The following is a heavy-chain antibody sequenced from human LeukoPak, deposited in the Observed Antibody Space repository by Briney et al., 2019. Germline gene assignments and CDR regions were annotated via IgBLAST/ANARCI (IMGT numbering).Heavy chain of an antibody. V-gene: IGHV3-23*01. CDR3: AKAGDYDFWSAQRYYYYMDV. D-gene: IGHD3-3*01. J-gene: IGHJ6*03. CDR1: GFSFSIHG. Sequence: PGGSLRLSCAASGFSFSIHGMGWVRRAPGKGLEWVSHVRPGDGPTTYADSVKGRFTISRDNSKNTLYLQMNSLRAEDTAVYYCAKAGDYDFWSAQRYYYYMDVWGKGTTVTVSS. CDR2: VRPGDGPT.